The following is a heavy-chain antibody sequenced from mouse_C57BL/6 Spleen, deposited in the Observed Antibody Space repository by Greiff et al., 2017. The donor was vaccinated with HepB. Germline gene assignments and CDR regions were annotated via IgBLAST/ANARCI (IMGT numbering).Heavy chain of an antibody. Sequence: EVKVVESGGGLVKPGGSLKLSCAASGFTFSSYTMSWVRQTPEKRLEWVATISGGGGNTYYPDSVKGRFTISRDNAKNTLYLHMSSLRSEDTALYYCASGYDPGAMDYWGQGTSVTVSS. V-gene: IGHV5-9*01. D-gene: IGHD2-3*01. CDR1: GFTFSSYT. J-gene: IGHJ4*01. CDR2: ISGGGGNT. CDR3: ASGYDPGAMDY.